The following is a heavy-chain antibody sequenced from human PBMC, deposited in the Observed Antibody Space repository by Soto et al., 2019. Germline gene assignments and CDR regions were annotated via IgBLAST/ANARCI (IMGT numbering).Heavy chain of an antibody. J-gene: IGHJ6*02. CDR3: ARVPGDFWSGYYLEYYGMDV. CDR1: GYTFTSYG. Sequence: ASVKVSCKASGYTFTSYGISWVRQAPGQGLEWMGWISAYNGNTNYAQKLQGRVTMTTDTPTSTAYMELRSLRSDDTAVYYCARVPGDFWSGYYLEYYGMDVWGQGTTVTVSS. CDR2: ISAYNGNT. V-gene: IGHV1-18*01. D-gene: IGHD3-3*01.